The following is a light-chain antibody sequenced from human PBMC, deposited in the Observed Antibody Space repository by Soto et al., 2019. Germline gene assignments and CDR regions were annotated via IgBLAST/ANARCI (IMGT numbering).Light chain of an antibody. J-gene: IGKJ1*01. CDR2: DAS. Sequence: DIQMTQSPSALSASVGDRVTITCRASQSVSGWLARYQQKPGKAPRLLIYDASYLERGVPSRFSGSGSGTDFTLTISDLQPDDLGTYYCQQYNNFWTFGPGTKVEI. V-gene: IGKV1-5*01. CDR3: QQYNNFWT. CDR1: QSVSGW.